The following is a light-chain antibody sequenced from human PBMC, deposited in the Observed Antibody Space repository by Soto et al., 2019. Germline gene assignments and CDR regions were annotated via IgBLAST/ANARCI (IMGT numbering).Light chain of an antibody. J-gene: IGKJ1*01. V-gene: IGKV4-1*01. CDR2: WAS. Sequence: DIVMTQSTDSLAVSLGERATINFESIQSFLYSSNNKNYLAWYQQKPGQPPKLLIYWASTRESGVPDRFSGSGSGTDFTLTISRLEPEDFAVYYCQQYAGSETFGQGTMVDVK. CDR3: QQYAGSET. CDR1: QSFLYSSNNKNY.